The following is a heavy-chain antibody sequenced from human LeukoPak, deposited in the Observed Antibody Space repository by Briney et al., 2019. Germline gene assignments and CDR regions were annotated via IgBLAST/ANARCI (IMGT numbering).Heavy chain of an antibody. CDR2: ITTYNGYT. J-gene: IGHJ4*02. CDR3: ARLSGSYYIFDY. V-gene: IGHV1-18*01. CDR1: GYTFTSYS. Sequence: ASVKVSCKASGYTFTSYSISWVRQAPGQGLEWMGWITTYNGYTNYAQKFQGRVTMTTDTSTSTAYMELRSLRSDDAAVYYCARLSGSYYIFDYWGQGTLVTVSS. D-gene: IGHD1-26*01.